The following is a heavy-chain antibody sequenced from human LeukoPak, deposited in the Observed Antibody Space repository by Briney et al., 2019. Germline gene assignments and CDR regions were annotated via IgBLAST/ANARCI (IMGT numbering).Heavy chain of an antibody. CDR3: AKDRLPDGRWSLDY. D-gene: IGHD6-13*01. CDR2: IYGSGGGI. CDR1: GFPFSTYA. Sequence: AGGSLRLSCAASGFPFSTYAMNWVRQAPGKGLEWVSGIYGSGGGIQYADSVKGRFTISRDNSKNTLYLQMNSLRAEDTALYYCAKDRLPDGRWSLDYWGQGTLVTVSS. J-gene: IGHJ4*02. V-gene: IGHV3-23*01.